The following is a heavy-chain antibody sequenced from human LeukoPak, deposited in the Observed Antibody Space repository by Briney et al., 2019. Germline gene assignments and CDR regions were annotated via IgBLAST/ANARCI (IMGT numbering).Heavy chain of an antibody. CDR3: ARRATHTEDYYYYMDV. CDR1: GYTLTRYY. CDR2: INPHSGGT. J-gene: IGHJ6*03. D-gene: IGHD1-26*01. V-gene: IGHV1-2*02. Sequence: GASLKVSCQDSGYTLTRYYMHWVRQAPGQGREWMGWINPHSGGTNYAQKLQGRVTMTRDTSISTAYMELSRLRSDDTAVYYCARRATHTEDYYYYMDVWGKGTTVTVSS.